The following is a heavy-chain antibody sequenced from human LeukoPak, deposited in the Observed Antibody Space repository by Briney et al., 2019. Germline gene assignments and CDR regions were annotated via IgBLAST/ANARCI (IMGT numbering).Heavy chain of an antibody. J-gene: IGHJ4*02. Sequence: GESLKISCKGSGYSFTSYWIGWVRQMPGKGLEWMGIIYPGDSDTRYSPSFRGQVTISADKSISTAYLQWSSLKASDTAMYYCASLRVVRGVILRFDYWGQGTLVTVSS. D-gene: IGHD3-10*01. CDR1: GYSFTSYW. V-gene: IGHV5-51*01. CDR3: ASLRVVRGVILRFDY. CDR2: IYPGDSDT.